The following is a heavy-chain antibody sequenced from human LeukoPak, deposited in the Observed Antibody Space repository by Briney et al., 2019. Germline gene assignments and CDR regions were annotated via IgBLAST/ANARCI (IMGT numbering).Heavy chain of an antibody. V-gene: IGHV3-48*04. CDR2: ISSSGSTI. J-gene: IGHJ4*02. CDR1: GFTFSSYG. D-gene: IGHD3-9*01. Sequence: GGSLRLSCAASGFTFSSYGMSWVRQAPGKGLGWGSYISSSGSTIYYAESVKGRFTISRDNAKNTLYLQMNSLRAEVTAVYYCAKSMDILTGYLWSLDYWGQGTLVTVSS. CDR3: AKSMDILTGYLWSLDY.